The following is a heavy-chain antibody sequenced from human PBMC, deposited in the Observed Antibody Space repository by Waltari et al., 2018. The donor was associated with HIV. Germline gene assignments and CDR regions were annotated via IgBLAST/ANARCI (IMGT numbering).Heavy chain of an antibody. D-gene: IGHD2-15*01. CDR2: IYYSGST. Sequence: QVHLQESGPGLVKPSETLSLTCTVSGDSINSYYWSWIRQSPGKGLEWIGNIYYSGSTNYNPSLKSRVTISVDTPKNQFSLKLNSVTAADTAVYYCARARGEYCSGGSCYFFDYWGQGTLVTVSS. CDR1: GDSINSYY. CDR3: ARARGEYCSGGSCYFFDY. J-gene: IGHJ4*02. V-gene: IGHV4-59*01.